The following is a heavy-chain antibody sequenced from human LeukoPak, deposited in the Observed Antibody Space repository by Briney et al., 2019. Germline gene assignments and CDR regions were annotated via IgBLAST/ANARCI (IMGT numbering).Heavy chain of an antibody. V-gene: IGHV4-4*07. CDR3: AREAPYYDFWPTPSDY. CDR1: GGSISSYY. J-gene: IGHJ4*02. Sequence: SETLSLICTVSGGSISSYYWSWSRQPAGKGLEWIGRIYTSGSTNYNPSLKSRVTMSVDTSKNQFSLKLSSVTAADTAVYYCAREAPYYDFWPTPSDYWGQGTLVTVSS. D-gene: IGHD3-3*01. CDR2: IYTSGST.